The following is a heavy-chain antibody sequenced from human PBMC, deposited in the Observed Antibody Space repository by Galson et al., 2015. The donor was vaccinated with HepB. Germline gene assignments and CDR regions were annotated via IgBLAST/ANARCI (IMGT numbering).Heavy chain of an antibody. CDR2: IYYSGST. Sequence: ETLSLTCTVSGGSISSYYWSWIRQPPGKGLEWIGYIYYSGSTNYNPSLKSRVTISVDTSKNQFSLKLSSVTAADTAVYYCARDTGYSSSWDVGGWFDPWGQGTLVTVSS. D-gene: IGHD6-13*01. CDR1: GGSISSYY. J-gene: IGHJ5*02. V-gene: IGHV4-59*01. CDR3: ARDTGYSSSWDVGGWFDP.